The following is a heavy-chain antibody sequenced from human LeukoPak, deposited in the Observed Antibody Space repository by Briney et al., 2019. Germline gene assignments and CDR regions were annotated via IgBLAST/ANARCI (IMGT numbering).Heavy chain of an antibody. V-gene: IGHV3-23*01. CDR3: ANEVRPNDY. CDR1: GFTFSSHA. CDR2: IDISGGST. J-gene: IGHJ4*02. Sequence: GGSLRLSCAASGFTFSSHAMCWIRQAPGKGLEWVSSIDISGGSTYYADSVQGRFTISRDNSKNTLYLEMNSLRAEDTALYYCANEVRPNDYWGQGTLVTVPS. D-gene: IGHD1-1*01.